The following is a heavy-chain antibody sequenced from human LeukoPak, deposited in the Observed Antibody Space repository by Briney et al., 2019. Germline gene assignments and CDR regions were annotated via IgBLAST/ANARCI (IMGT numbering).Heavy chain of an antibody. CDR1: GYTFTGYY. J-gene: IGHJ5*02. CDR3: ARVRIAAAGRGFDP. Sequence: ASVKVSCKASGYTFTGYYMHWVRQAPGRGLEWMGWINPNSGGTNYAQKFQGRVTMTRDTSISTAYMELSRLRSDDTAVYYCARVRIAAAGRGFDPWGKGTLVTVSS. D-gene: IGHD6-13*01. V-gene: IGHV1-2*02. CDR2: INPNSGGT.